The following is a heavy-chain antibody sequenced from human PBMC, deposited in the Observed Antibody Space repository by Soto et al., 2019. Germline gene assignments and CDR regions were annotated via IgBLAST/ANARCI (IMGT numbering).Heavy chain of an antibody. CDR1: GGTFSSYA. V-gene: IGHV1-69*13. Sequence: GASVKVSCKASGGTFSSYAISWVRQAPGQGLEWMGGIIPIFGTANYAQKFQGRVTITADESTSTAYMELSSLRSEDTAVYYCARGLYYYDSSGYPFDYWGQGTLVTVSS. CDR3: ARGLYYYDSSGYPFDY. J-gene: IGHJ4*02. D-gene: IGHD3-22*01. CDR2: IIPIFGTA.